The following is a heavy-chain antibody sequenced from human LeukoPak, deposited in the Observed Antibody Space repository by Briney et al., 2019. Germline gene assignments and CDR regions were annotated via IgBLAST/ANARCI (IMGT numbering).Heavy chain of an antibody. CDR1: GGTFSIYA. V-gene: IGHV1-69*06. CDR2: IIPIFGTA. J-gene: IGHJ3*02. CDR3: ARVQVVVAATRAFDI. Sequence: SVTVSCKASGGTFSIYAISWVRQAPGQGLEWMGGIIPIFGTANYAQKFQGRVTITADKSTSTAYMELSSLRSEDTAVYYCARVQVVVAATRAFDIWGQGTMVTVSS. D-gene: IGHD2-15*01.